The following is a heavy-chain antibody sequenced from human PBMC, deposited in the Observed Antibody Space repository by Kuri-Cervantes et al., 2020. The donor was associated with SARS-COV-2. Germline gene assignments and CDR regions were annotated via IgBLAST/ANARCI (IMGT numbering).Heavy chain of an antibody. CDR1: GFIFSSHS. CDR3: ARDILVLGHNWFDP. V-gene: IGHV3-48*04. D-gene: IGHD2-2*01. J-gene: IGHJ5*02. CDR2: ISSSSSII. Sequence: GGSLRLSCAASGFIFSSHSMNWVRQAPGKGLEWVSYISSSSSIIYYADSVKGRFTISRDNAKNSLYLQMNSLRAEDTAVYYCARDILVLGHNWFDPWGQGTLVTVSS.